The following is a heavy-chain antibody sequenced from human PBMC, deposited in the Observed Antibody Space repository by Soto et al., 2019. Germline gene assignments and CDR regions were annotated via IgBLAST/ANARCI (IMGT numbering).Heavy chain of an antibody. D-gene: IGHD3-10*01. CDR3: AREPSRHGTGSPTVY. V-gene: IGHV3-21*01. Sequence: EVQLVESGGGLVKPGGSLRLSCAASGFTFSSYSMNWVRQAPGKGLEWVSSISSSSSYIYYADSVKGRFTISRDNAKNSLYQQMKSLRAEDTAVYYCAREPSRHGTGSPTVYWGQGTLVTVSS. CDR2: ISSSSSYI. J-gene: IGHJ4*02. CDR1: GFTFSSYS.